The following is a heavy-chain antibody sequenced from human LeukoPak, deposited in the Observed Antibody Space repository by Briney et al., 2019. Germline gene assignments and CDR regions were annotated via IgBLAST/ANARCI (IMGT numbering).Heavy chain of an antibody. CDR3: ARHPYYDSNGYYYVGFDY. CDR2: IYYSGST. CDR1: GGSISSSSYY. V-gene: IGHV4-39*01. J-gene: IGHJ4*02. Sequence: PSETLSLTCTVSGGSISSSSYYWGWIRQPPGKGLEWMGSIYYSGSTYYNPSLKSRVTISVDTSKNQFSLKLSSVTAADTAVYYCARHPYYDSNGYYYVGFDYWGQGTLVTVSS. D-gene: IGHD3-22*01.